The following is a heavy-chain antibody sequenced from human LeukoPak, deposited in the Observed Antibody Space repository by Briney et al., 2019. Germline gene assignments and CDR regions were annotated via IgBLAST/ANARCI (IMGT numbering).Heavy chain of an antibody. J-gene: IGHJ4*02. CDR2: ISGSGGST. CDR3: AKDLEYSSRGGFDY. V-gene: IGHV3-23*01. D-gene: IGHD6-6*01. Sequence: TGGSLRLSCAASGFTFSSYAMSWVRQAPGKGLEWVSAISGSGGSTYYADSVKGRFTISRDNSKNTLYLQMNSLRAEDTAVYYCAKDLEYSSRGGFDYWGQGTLVTVSS. CDR1: GFTFSSYA.